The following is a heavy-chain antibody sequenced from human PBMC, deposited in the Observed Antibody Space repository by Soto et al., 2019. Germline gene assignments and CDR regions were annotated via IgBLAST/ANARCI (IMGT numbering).Heavy chain of an antibody. CDR1: GFTFSGSW. J-gene: IGHJ4*02. V-gene: IGHV3-7*01. Sequence: GGSLRLSCAASGFTFSGSWMTWIRQAPGKGLEWVANIKEDGSATNYVDSVKGRFTVSRDNAKNSLYLQMYSLRVEDTAVYFCARDAAFNRFEYWGPGTLVTVSS. CDR3: ARDAAFNRFEY. D-gene: IGHD6-13*01. CDR2: IKEDGSAT.